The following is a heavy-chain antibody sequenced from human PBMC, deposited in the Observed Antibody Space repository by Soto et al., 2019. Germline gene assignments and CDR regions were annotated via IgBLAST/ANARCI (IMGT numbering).Heavy chain of an antibody. J-gene: IGHJ6*02. CDR3: ASLWFGEDYYSYGMDV. Sequence: SETLSLTCTVSGGSISSYYWSWIRQPPGKGLEWIGYIYYSGSTNYNPSLKSRVTISVDTSKNQFSLKLSSVTAADTAVYYCASLWFGEDYYSYGMDVWGQGTTVTVSS. CDR2: IYYSGST. V-gene: IGHV4-59*01. CDR1: GGSISSYY. D-gene: IGHD3-10*01.